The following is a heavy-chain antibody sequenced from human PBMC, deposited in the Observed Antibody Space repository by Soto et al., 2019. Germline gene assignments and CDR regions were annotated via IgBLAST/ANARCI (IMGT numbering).Heavy chain of an antibody. J-gene: IGHJ6*02. CDR1: GGSISSYY. D-gene: IGHD3-3*01. V-gene: IGHV4-59*01. CDR3: AREVTGYSSYYDFWSGYYTYYGMDV. CDR2: IYYSGST. Sequence: SETLSLTCTVSGGSISSYYWSWIRQPPGKGLEWIGYIYYSGSTNYNPSLKSRVTISVDTSKNQFSLKLSSGTAADTAVYYCAREVTGYSSYYDFWSGYYTYYGMDVWGQGTTVTVSS.